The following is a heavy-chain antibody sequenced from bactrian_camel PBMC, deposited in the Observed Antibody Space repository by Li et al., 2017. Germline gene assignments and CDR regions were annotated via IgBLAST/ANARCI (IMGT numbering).Heavy chain of an antibody. CDR2: IYNQNKYT. CDR3: ATGEGFDCSGAYCSLHY. V-gene: IGHV3-2*01. CDR1: GFTSSTYV. D-gene: IGHD3*01. J-gene: IGHJ4*01. Sequence: HVQLVESGGGLVQPGGSLRLSCAASGFTSSTYVIYWVRQAPGKGLEWVASIYNQNKYTYYADSVKGRFTISRDNAKNTVYLQMNSLKSEDTALYFCATGEGFDCSGAYCSLHYWGQGTQVTVS.